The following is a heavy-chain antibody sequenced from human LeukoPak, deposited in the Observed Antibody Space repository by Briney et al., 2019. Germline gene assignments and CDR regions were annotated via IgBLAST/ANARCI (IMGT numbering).Heavy chain of an antibody. Sequence: ASVKVSCKASGYTFTGYYIHWVRQAPGQGLEWMGWINPNSGGTNYAQKFQGRVTMTRDTSISTAYMVLSRLRSDDTAVYYCAINQTYYYDSSGYYVEDYWGQGTLVTVSS. CDR2: INPNSGGT. D-gene: IGHD3-22*01. CDR3: AINQTYYYDSSGYYVEDY. CDR1: GYTFTGYY. V-gene: IGHV1-2*02. J-gene: IGHJ4*02.